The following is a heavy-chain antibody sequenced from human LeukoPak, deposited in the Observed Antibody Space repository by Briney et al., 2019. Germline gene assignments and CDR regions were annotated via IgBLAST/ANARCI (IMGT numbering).Heavy chain of an antibody. CDR2: INHSGST. V-gene: IGHV4-34*01. J-gene: IGHJ5*02. D-gene: IGHD3-22*01. Sequence: SETLSLTCAVYGGSFSGYYWSWIRQPPGKGLEWIGEINHSGSTNYNPSLKSRVTISVDTSKNQFSLKLSSVTAADTAVYYCARGFTMIVVMPNWFDPWGQGTLVTVSS. CDR3: ARGFTMIVVMPNWFDP. CDR1: GGSFSGYY.